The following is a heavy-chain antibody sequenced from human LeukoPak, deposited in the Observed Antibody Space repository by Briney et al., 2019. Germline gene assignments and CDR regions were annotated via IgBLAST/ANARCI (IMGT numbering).Heavy chain of an antibody. Sequence: PGGSLRLSCAASGFTFKTYTMHWVRQAPGMGLEWVSSISSSSSYIFYADSVKGRFTISRDNAKNSLYLQMNSLRAEDTALYYCAKDEDYYGSGTFDYWGQGTLVTVSS. D-gene: IGHD3-10*01. J-gene: IGHJ4*02. V-gene: IGHV3-21*04. CDR1: GFTFKTYT. CDR2: ISSSSSYI. CDR3: AKDEDYYGSGTFDY.